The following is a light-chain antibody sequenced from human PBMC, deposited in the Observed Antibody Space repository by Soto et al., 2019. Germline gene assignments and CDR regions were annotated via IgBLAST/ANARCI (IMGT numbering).Light chain of an antibody. CDR3: QQYNNWPPT. CDR1: QSVSSN. Sequence: EIVMTQSPATLSVSPGERATLSCRASQSVSSNLAWYQQKPGQAPRLLIYGASTRATGIPARFSGSGSGTEFPLAISSLQSEDFAVYYCQQYNNWPPTFGQGTKVEIK. V-gene: IGKV3-15*01. CDR2: GAS. J-gene: IGKJ1*01.